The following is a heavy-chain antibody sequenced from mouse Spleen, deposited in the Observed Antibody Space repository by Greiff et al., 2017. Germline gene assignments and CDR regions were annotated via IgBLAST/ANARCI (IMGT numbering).Heavy chain of an antibody. CDR3: ARDGNYSVGFDY. CDR1: GYTFTSYW. Sequence: QVQLQQPGAELVKPGASVKLSCKASGYTFTSYWMHWVKQRPGQGLEWIGMIHPNSGSTNYNEKFKSKATLTVDKSSSTAYMQLSSLTSEDSAVYYCARDGNYSVGFDYWGQGTTLTVSS. V-gene: IGHV1-64*01. CDR2: IHPNSGST. J-gene: IGHJ2*01. D-gene: IGHD2-1*01.